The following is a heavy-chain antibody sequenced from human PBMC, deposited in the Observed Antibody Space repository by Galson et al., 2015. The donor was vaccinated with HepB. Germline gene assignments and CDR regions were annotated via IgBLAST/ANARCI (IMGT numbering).Heavy chain of an antibody. Sequence: SLRLSCAASGFTFSYYAMSWVRQAPGKGLEWISAITPSGDNTYSADSMKGRFFLSRDNSQNTLFLQMNSLRADDTAIYFCAKVFPEKIDGWYRQALYYFDSWGQGTRVTVSS. CDR1: GFTFSYYA. V-gene: IGHV3-23*01. CDR3: AKVFPEKIDGWYRQALYYFDS. J-gene: IGHJ4*02. D-gene: IGHD6-19*01. CDR2: ITPSGDNT.